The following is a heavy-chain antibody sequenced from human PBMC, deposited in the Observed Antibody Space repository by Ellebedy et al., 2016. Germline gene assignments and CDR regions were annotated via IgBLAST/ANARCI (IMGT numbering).Heavy chain of an antibody. J-gene: IGHJ4*02. D-gene: IGHD3-22*01. CDR1: GFSLSTSGMC. CDR2: IDWHDDK. Sequence: SGPTLVKPTQTLTLPCTFSGFSLSTSGMCVSWIRQPPGKALEWLARIDWHDDKYYSTSLKPRLTISKDTTKNQVVLTMTNMDPVDTATYYCGRDSSGYYGYDYWGQGTLVTVSS. V-gene: IGHV2-70*11. CDR3: GRDSSGYYGYDY.